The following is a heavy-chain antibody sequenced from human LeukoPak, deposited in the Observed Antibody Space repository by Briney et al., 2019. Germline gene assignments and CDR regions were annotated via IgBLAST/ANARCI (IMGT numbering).Heavy chain of an antibody. J-gene: IGHJ4*02. V-gene: IGHV3-30*04. D-gene: IGHD1-26*01. CDR1: GFTFSSYA. CDR3: AKDEWELLGLIDY. CDR2: ISYDGSNK. Sequence: GGSLRLSCAASGFTFSSYAMHWVRQAPGKGLEWVAVISYDGSNKYYADSVKGRFTISRDNSKNTLYLQMNSLRAEDTAVYYCAKDEWELLGLIDYWGQGTLVTVSS.